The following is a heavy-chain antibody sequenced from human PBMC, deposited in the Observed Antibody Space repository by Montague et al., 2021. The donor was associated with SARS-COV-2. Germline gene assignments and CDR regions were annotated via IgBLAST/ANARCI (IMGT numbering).Heavy chain of an antibody. CDR3: ARGVKSTIRGIITKRTPLPRGNMDV. CDR2: VDTAGDP. Sequence: SLRLSCAASGLTFSSYGFHWVRQGTGKGLEWVSAVDTAGDPYYADSVEGRFTISRENAKNYVYLQLDSLRAGDTAVYYCARGVKSTIRGIITKRTPLPRGNMDVWGQGTAVIVSS. J-gene: IGHJ6*02. V-gene: IGHV3-13*05. CDR1: GLTFSSYG. D-gene: IGHD3-10*01.